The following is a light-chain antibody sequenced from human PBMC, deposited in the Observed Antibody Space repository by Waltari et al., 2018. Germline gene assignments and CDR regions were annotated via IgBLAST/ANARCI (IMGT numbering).Light chain of an antibody. CDR1: QSVLYSSNNKNY. J-gene: IGKJ4*01. Sequence: DIVMTQSPDSLAVSLGERATINCKSSQSVLYSSNNKNYLAWYQQKPGQPPKLLLYWASTRESGVPDRFSGSGSGTDFTLTISSLQAEDVAVYYCQQYYSTPLTFGEGPRWRSN. CDR3: QQYYSTPLT. CDR2: WAS. V-gene: IGKV4-1*01.